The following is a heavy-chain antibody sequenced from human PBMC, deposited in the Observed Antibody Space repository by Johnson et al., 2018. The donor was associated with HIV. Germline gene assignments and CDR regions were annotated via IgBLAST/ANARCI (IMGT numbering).Heavy chain of an antibody. Sequence: EVHLVESGGGVVRPGGSLRLSCAAFGFTFSNAWMSWVRQAPGKGLEWVGRVKSKTDGGTTDYTAPVKGRFTISRDDSKNTLYLQMNSLKTEDTAVYYCTTDSGCVPLEAFDIWGQGTMVTVSS. CDR2: VKSKTDGGTT. J-gene: IGHJ3*02. CDR3: TTDSGCVPLEAFDI. D-gene: IGHD3-10*02. CDR1: GFTFSNAW. V-gene: IGHV3-15*01.